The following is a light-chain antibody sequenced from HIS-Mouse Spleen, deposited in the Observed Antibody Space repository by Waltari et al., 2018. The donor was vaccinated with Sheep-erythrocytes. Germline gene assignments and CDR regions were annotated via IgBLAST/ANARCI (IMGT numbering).Light chain of an antibody. Sequence: QSALTQPRSVSGSPGQSVTISCTGTSSDVGGYNYVSWYQQHPGKAPKLTIYDVSKRPLGVPDRFSGSKSGNTASLTISVLQAEYEADYYCCSYAGSYNHVFATGTKVTVL. CDR1: SSDVGGYNY. CDR2: DVS. CDR3: CSYAGSYNHV. J-gene: IGLJ1*01. V-gene: IGLV2-11*01.